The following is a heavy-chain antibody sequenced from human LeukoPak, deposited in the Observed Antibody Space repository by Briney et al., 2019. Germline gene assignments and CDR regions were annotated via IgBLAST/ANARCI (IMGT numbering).Heavy chain of an antibody. CDR3: ARRKSHTIFGVVSRGMDV. Sequence: GGSLRLSCAASGFTFSSYAMHWVRQAPGKGLEYVSAISSNGGSTYYANSVKGRFTISRDNSKNTLYLQMGSLRAEDMAVFYCARRKSHTIFGVVSRGMDVWGKGTTVTVSS. CDR2: ISSNGGST. CDR1: GFTFSSYA. D-gene: IGHD3-3*01. V-gene: IGHV3-64*01. J-gene: IGHJ6*03.